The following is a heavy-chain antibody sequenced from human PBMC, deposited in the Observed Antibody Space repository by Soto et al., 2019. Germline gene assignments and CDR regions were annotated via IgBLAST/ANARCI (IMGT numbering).Heavy chain of an antibody. J-gene: IGHJ5*02. Sequence: ASVKVSCKVSGYTLTELSMHWVRQAPGKGLEWMGGFDPEDGETIYAQKFQGRVTMTEDTSTDTAYMELSSLRSEDTAVYYCATGYNWNDFPPSWFYRWGQGTLVTVSS. V-gene: IGHV1-24*01. CDR3: ATGYNWNDFPPSWFYR. CDR2: FDPEDGET. CDR1: GYTLTELS. D-gene: IGHD1-20*01.